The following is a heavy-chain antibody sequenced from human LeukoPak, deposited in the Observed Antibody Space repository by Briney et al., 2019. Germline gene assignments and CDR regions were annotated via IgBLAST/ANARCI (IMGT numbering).Heavy chain of an antibody. CDR3: ARDTRRGAAGGDAFDI. V-gene: IGHV3-33*01. CDR1: GFTFSSYG. Sequence: PGGSLRLSCAASGFTFSSYGMHWVRQAPGKGLEWVAVIWYDGSNKYYADSVKGRFTISRDNSKNTLYLQMNCLRAEDTAVYYCARDTRRGAAGGDAFDIWGQGTMVTVSS. D-gene: IGHD1-26*01. CDR2: IWYDGSNK. J-gene: IGHJ3*02.